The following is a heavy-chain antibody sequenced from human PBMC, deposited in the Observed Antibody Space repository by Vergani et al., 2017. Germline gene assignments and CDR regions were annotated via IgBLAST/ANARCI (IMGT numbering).Heavy chain of an antibody. D-gene: IGHD2-15*01. CDR1: GGSFSGYY. J-gene: IGHJ3*01. CDR2: ISASGNA. Sequence: QVQLQQWGAGLLKPSETLSLTCAVYGGSFSGYYWSWIRQPAGKGLEWLGHISASGNASHSPSLKTRVSMSVDTSKNQFSLTVTSVTAADTAIYFCARRSGGYYSGGKVHPLRTAFDVWGHGTVVTVSS. V-gene: IGHV4-59*10. CDR3: ARRSGGYYSGGKVHPLRTAFDV.